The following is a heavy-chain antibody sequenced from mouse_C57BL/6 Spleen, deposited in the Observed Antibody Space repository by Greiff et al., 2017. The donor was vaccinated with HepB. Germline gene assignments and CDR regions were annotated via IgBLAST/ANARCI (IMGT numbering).Heavy chain of an antibody. CDR1: GFTFTDYY. CDR2: IRNKANGYTT. D-gene: IGHD4-1*01. J-gene: IGHJ4*01. CDR3: ARLVTGTSYAMDY. Sequence: EVQLVESGGGLVQPGGSLSLSCAASGFTFTDYYMSWVRQPPGKALEWLGFIRNKANGYTTEYSASVKGRFTISRDNSQSILYLQMNALRAEDSATYYCARLVTGTSYAMDYWGQGTSVTVSS. V-gene: IGHV7-3*01.